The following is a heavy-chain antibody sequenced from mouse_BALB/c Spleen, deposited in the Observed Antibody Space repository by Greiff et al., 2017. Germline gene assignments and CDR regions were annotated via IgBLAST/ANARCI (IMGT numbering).Heavy chain of an antibody. CDR3: ARDGMDY. V-gene: IGHV5-17*02. CDR2: ISSGSSTI. J-gene: IGHJ4*01. Sequence: DVMLVESGGGLVQPGGSRKLSCAASGFTFSSFGMHWVRQAPEKGLEWVAYISSGSSTIYYADTVKGRFTISRDNPKNTLFLQMTSLRSEDTAMYYCARDGMDYWGQGTSVTVSS. CDR1: GFTFSSFG.